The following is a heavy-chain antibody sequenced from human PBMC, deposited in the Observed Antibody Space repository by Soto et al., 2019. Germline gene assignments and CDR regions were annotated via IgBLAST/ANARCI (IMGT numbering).Heavy chain of an antibody. D-gene: IGHD4-4*01. Sequence: PVVSHRISCQGAGYRVNISWIGGARQMPGKGLEWMGIIFPSDSDTRYSPSFQGQVTISADKSISTAYLQWSSLKASDTAMYYCARHQYNSNLFDYWGQGTLVTVSS. V-gene: IGHV5-51*01. CDR3: ARHQYNSNLFDY. CDR1: GYRVNISW. J-gene: IGHJ4*02. CDR2: IFPSDSDT.